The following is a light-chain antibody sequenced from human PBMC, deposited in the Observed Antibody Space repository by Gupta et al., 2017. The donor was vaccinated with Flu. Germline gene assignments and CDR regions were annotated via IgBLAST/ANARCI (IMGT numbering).Light chain of an antibody. CDR3: QQSDNIPRS. V-gene: IGKV1-39*01. J-gene: IGKJ4*01. Sequence: DIQMTQSPSSLSASVGDRVTITCRASQSISNYLSWYQQKPGKAPKLLIYSTSSLQGGVPSRFSGSGSGTDFTLTISRLQPEDFATYYCQQSDNIPRSFGGGTKVENK. CDR2: STS. CDR1: QSISNY.